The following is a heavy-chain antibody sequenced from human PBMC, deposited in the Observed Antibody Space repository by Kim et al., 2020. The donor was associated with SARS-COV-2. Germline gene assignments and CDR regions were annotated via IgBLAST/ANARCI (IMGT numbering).Heavy chain of an antibody. CDR1: GFTFSTFG. V-gene: IGHV3-33*01. Sequence: GGSLRLSCAASGFTFSTFGMHWVRQAPGKGLEWVSLMWYDGSNKYYADSVKGRFTISRDNSKNTLYLQMNSLRAEDTAVYFCAREVAAAQIYYYYGKGVGGQGTTVTVP. J-gene: IGHJ6*02. D-gene: IGHD6-13*01. CDR2: MWYDGSNK. CDR3: AREVAAAQIYYYYGKGV.